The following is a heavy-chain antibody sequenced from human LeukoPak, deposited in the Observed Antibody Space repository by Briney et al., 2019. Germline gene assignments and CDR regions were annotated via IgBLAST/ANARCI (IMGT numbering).Heavy chain of an antibody. CDR1: GGSISSYY. D-gene: IGHD4/OR15-4a*01. Sequence: SETLSLTCTVSGGSISSYYWSWIRQPAGKGLEWIGRIYITGTTGSTNYNPSLKSRVTMSVDTSENQFSLKLSSVTAADTAVYYCARQQLKTMASFDYWGQGTLVTVSS. CDR3: ARQQLKTMASFDY. J-gene: IGHJ4*02. CDR2: IYITGTTGST. V-gene: IGHV4-4*07.